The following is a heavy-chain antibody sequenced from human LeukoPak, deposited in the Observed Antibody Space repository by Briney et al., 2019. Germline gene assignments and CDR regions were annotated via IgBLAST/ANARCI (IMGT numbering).Heavy chain of an antibody. CDR2: ISSGSGTI. CDR3: ARGAYYYED. CDR1: GFTFSSYP. J-gene: IGHJ4*02. V-gene: IGHV3-48*01. Sequence: GRSLRLSCATSGFTFSSYPMNWVRQAPGKGLEWVSYISSGSGTIYYADSVKGRFTISRDNAKNSLYLQMNSLRAEDTAVYYCARGAYYYEDWGQGTLVTVSS. D-gene: IGHD3-22*01.